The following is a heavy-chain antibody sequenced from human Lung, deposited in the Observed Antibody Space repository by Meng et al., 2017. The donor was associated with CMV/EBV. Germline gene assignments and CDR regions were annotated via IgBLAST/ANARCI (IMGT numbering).Heavy chain of an antibody. J-gene: IGHJ6*02. Sequence: GGSLRLSCAASGFTFRRHWMTWVRQAPGKGLEWVANINQDGSQKNYVDSVKGRFTISRDNAKNSLFLQMNSLRAEDTAVYYCARVAAAGRGMDVWGQGTTVTVSS. D-gene: IGHD6-13*01. CDR1: GFTFRRHW. V-gene: IGHV3-7*04. CDR3: ARVAAAGRGMDV. CDR2: INQDGSQK.